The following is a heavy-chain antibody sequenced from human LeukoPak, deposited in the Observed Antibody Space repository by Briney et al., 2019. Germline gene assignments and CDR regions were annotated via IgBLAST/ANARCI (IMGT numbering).Heavy chain of an antibody. Sequence: GGSLRLSCAASRFTFSSYSMNWVRQAPGKGLEWVANIKHDGSEKYYVDSMKGRFTISRDNAKNSLYLQMNSLRAEDTAVYYCARDLGGHYPSTGTFDYWGQGTLVIVSS. D-gene: IGHD1-1*01. CDR3: ARDLGGHYPSTGTFDY. CDR1: RFTFSSYS. CDR2: IKHDGSEK. J-gene: IGHJ4*02. V-gene: IGHV3-7*01.